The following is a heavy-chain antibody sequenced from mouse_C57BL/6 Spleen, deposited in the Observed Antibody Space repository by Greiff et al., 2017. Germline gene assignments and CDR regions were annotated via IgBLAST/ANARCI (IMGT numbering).Heavy chain of an antibody. CDR1: GFTFSSYA. V-gene: IGHV5-4*01. Sequence: QVVESGGGLVKPGGSLKLSCAASGFTFSSYAMSWVRQTPEKRLEWVATISDGGSYTYYPDNVKGRFTISRDNAKNNLYLQMSHLKSEDTAMYYCARDYYGAYLDYWGQGTTLTVAS. D-gene: IGHD1-1*01. CDR2: ISDGGSYT. CDR3: ARDYYGAYLDY. J-gene: IGHJ2*01.